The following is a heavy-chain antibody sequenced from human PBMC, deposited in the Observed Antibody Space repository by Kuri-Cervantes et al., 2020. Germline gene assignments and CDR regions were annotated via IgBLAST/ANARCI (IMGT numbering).Heavy chain of an antibody. CDR1: GYTFTGYY. J-gene: IGHJ6*02. Sequence: ASVKVSCKASGYTFTGYYMHWVRQAPGQGLEWMGWINPNSGGTNYAQKFQGRVTMTRDTSISTAYMELSRLRSDDTAVYYCARGPTPGITLIGHYYYYYGMDVWGQGTTVTDSS. CDR3: ARGPTPGITLIGHYYYYYGMDV. CDR2: INPNSGGT. V-gene: IGHV1-2*02. D-gene: IGHD3-16*01.